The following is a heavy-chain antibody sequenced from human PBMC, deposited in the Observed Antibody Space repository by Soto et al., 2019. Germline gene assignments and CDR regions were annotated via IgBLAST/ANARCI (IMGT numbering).Heavy chain of an antibody. D-gene: IGHD4-17*01. CDR2: IYPSDSNT. J-gene: IGHJ5*02. Sequence: GESLKISCQGSGYSFTNYWIAWVRQMPGKGLEYMGIIYPSDSNTRYSPSFQGQVTISADKSINTAYLQWSSLRASDTAMYYCARHGFYGDYSSNYFDPWGQGTLVTVSS. CDR3: ARHGFYGDYSSNYFDP. V-gene: IGHV5-51*01. CDR1: GYSFTNYW.